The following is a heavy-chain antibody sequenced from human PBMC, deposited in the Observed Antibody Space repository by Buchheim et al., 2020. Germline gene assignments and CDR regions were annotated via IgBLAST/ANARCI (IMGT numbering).Heavy chain of an antibody. V-gene: IGHV1-18*01. CDR1: GYSFTTYG. J-gene: IGHJ6*02. D-gene: IGHD2-2*01. Sequence: QVQLVQSGAEVKKPGASVKVSCKASGYSFTTYGISWVRQAPGQGLEWMGWINPYDGSTNYAQKLQGRVTMTTDTSASTVYMELRSLRSDDTAVYYCARDKWGLGYCSSTNCYHNYYYYGMDVWGQGTT. CDR3: ARDKWGLGYCSSTNCYHNYYYYGMDV. CDR2: INPYDGST.